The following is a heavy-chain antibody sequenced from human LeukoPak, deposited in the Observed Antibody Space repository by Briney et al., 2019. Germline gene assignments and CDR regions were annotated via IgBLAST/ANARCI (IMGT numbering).Heavy chain of an antibody. CDR2: IYNSGST. Sequence: WETLSLTCTVSGVSISSYYLSWVRQPPGKGLEWIGYIYNSGSTNYNHSLKSRVTISEDMSNNQFSLKLSSVTAADTAVYYCARALRLWGGNSGIAFDIWGQGTMVTVSS. D-gene: IGHD4-23*01. V-gene: IGHV4-59*01. CDR1: GVSISSYY. CDR3: ARALRLWGGNSGIAFDI. J-gene: IGHJ3*02.